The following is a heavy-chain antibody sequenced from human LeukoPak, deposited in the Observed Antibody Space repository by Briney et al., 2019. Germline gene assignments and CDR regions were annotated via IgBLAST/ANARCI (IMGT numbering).Heavy chain of an antibody. D-gene: IGHD6-13*01. J-gene: IGHJ6*02. CDR3: ARHRAAGGGYYHGMDV. V-gene: IGHV5-51*01. CDR1: GYIFTTYW. Sequence: GESLKISCKGSGYIFTTYWIAWVRRMPGKGLEWMGIIYPDDSGTRYSPSFQGQVTMSVDKSINTAYLQWSGLKAADTAIYYCARHRAAGGGYYHGMDVWGQGTTVSVS. CDR2: IYPDDSGT.